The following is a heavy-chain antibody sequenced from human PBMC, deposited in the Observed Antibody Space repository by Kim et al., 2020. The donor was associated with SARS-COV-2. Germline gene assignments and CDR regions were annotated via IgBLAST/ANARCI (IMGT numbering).Heavy chain of an antibody. Sequence: GGSLRLSCAASGFTFSSYGMHWVRQAPGKGLEWVAVISYDGSNKYYADSVKGRFTISRDNSKNTLYLQMNSLRAEDTAVYYCARDGEVVVAAHYFDYWGQGTLVTVSS. D-gene: IGHD2-15*01. J-gene: IGHJ4*02. CDR3: ARDGEVVVAAHYFDY. CDR1: GFTFSSYG. V-gene: IGHV3-33*05. CDR2: ISYDGSNK.